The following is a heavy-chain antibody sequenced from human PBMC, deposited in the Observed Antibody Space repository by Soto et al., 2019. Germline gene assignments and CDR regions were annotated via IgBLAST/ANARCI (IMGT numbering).Heavy chain of an antibody. CDR3: AKFGMATTKRSPPYYIDY. J-gene: IGHJ4*02. CDR2: ISGSGGGT. V-gene: IGHV3-23*01. Sequence: GGSLRLSCEAPGFIFSNYAMTWVRQAPGKGLEWVSAISGSGGGTYYADSAKGRFTFSRDNSKNTLYLQMNSLRAEDTAVYYCAKFGMATTKRSPPYYIDYWGQGALVTVSS. CDR1: GFIFSNYA. D-gene: IGHD1-1*01.